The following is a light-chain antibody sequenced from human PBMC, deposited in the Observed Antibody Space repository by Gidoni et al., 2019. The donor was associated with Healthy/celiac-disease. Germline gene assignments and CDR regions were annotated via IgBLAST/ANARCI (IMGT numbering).Light chain of an antibody. V-gene: IGKV3-20*01. Sequence: EIVLTPSPGTLSLSPGERATLSCRASQSGSSSYLAWYQQKPGQAPRLLIYGASSRATGIPDRFSGSGSGTDFTLTISRLEPEDFAVYYCQQYGSSACSFGQGTKLEIK. J-gene: IGKJ2*04. CDR2: GAS. CDR1: QSGSSSY. CDR3: QQYGSSACS.